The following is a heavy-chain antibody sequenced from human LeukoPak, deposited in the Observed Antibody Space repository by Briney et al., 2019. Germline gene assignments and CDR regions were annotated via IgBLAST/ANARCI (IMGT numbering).Heavy chain of an antibody. CDR2: INHSGST. J-gene: IGHJ6*03. CDR3: ARSLRGYYYYYYMDV. V-gene: IGHV4-34*01. D-gene: IGHD3-3*01. Sequence: SETLSPTCAVYGGSFSGYYWSWIRQPPGKGLEWIGEINHSGSTNYNPSLKSRVTISVDTSKNQFSLKLSSVTAADTAVYYCARSLRGYYYYYYMDVWGKGTTVTVSS. CDR1: GGSFSGYY.